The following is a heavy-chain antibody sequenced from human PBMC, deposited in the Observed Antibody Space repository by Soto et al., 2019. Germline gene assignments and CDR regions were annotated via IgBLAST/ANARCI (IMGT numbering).Heavy chain of an antibody. J-gene: IGHJ4*02. Sequence: QVQLVQSGAEVKKPGASVKVSCKASGYTFTSYGISWVRQAPGQGLEWMGWISAYNGNTNYAQKLQGRVTMTTDTSTSTAYMELRSLRSDDTAVYYCASVPAYYDILTGYYYFDYWGQGTLVTVSS. V-gene: IGHV1-18*04. CDR2: ISAYNGNT. CDR1: GYTFTSYG. CDR3: ASVPAYYDILTGYYYFDY. D-gene: IGHD3-9*01.